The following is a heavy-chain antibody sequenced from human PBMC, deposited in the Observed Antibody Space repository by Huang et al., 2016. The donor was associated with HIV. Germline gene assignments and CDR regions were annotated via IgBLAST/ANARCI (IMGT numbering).Heavy chain of an antibody. CDR1: GYTFTNYA. Sequence: QVQLVQSGAEVKKPGASVKVSCKASGYTFTNYAINWVRQAPGQSLEWMGWNSGYNGKTNYAQKVQSRVTMTKDTSTSTAYMELRSLISDDTAVYYCARERYYYDRSGYYTPVEYFHHWGQGTLVTVSS. CDR3: ARERYYYDRSGYYTPVEYFHH. D-gene: IGHD3-22*01. CDR2: NSGYNGKT. V-gene: IGHV1-18*01. J-gene: IGHJ1*01.